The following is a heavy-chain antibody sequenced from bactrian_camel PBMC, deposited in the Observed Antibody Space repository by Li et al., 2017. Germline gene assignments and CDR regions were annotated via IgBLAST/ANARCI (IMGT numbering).Heavy chain of an antibody. V-gene: IGHV3S53*01. CDR3: AAGTTWSGAGCVEAGDYKH. Sequence: HVQLVESGGGSVQVGGSLKLSCAGSGFTSSKRMGWFRQAPGKEREGVATISRDGGTMYVTSVKGRFTTSRDNAKNTLNLQMNNLKPEDTAMYFCAAGTTWSGAGCVEAGDYKHWGQGTQVTVS. CDR1: GFTSSKR. CDR2: ISRDGGT. D-gene: IGHD1*01. J-gene: IGHJ4*01.